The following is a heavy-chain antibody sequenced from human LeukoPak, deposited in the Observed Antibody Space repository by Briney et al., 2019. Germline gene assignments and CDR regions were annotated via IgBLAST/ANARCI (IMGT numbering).Heavy chain of an antibody. CDR2: IIPILGIA. V-gene: IGHV1-69*04. CDR3: ARDTRDVVAFGDY. Sequence: ASVKVSCKASGGTFSSYAISWVRQAPGQGLEWMVRIIPILGIANYAQKFQGRVTITADKSTSTAYMELSSLRSEDTAVYYCARDTRDVVAFGDYWGQGTLVTVSS. J-gene: IGHJ4*02. CDR1: GGTFSSYA. D-gene: IGHD5-24*01.